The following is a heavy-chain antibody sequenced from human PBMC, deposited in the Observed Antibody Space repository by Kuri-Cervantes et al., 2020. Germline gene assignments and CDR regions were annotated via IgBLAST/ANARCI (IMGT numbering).Heavy chain of an antibody. CDR3: ARGYYYDSSGYYLGNVHLDY. D-gene: IGHD3-22*01. CDR2: ISYDGSNK. CDR1: GFTFSSYA. Sequence: GGSLRLSCAASGFTFSSYAMHWVRQAPGKGLEWVAVISYDGSNKYYADSVKGRFTISRDNSKNTLYLQMNSLRAEDTAVYYCARGYYYDSSGYYLGNVHLDYWGQGTLVT. J-gene: IGHJ4*02. V-gene: IGHV3-30-3*01.